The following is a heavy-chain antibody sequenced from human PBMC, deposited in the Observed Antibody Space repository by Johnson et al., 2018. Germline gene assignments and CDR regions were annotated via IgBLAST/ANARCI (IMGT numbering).Heavy chain of an antibody. V-gene: IGHV3-23*04. CDR1: GFTFSSYA. CDR2: ISRSNSST. CDR3: ARSVVTPGDAFDI. D-gene: IGHD4-23*01. Sequence: VQLVEGGGGLVQPGGSLSLSCAASGFTFSSYAMNWVRQAPGKGLEWVSTISRSNSSTYYADSVKGRFTISIDNSKTILYLQMNSLRAEDTAIYYGARSVVTPGDAFDIWGQGTLVTVSS. J-gene: IGHJ3*02.